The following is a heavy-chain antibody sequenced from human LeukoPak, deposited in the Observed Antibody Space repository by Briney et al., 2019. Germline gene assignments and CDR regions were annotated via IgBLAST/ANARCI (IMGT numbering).Heavy chain of an antibody. V-gene: IGHV4-59*01. J-gene: IGHJ6*03. D-gene: IGHD2-15*01. CDR3: ARGARGVAAYYYYYMDV. CDR1: GGSISSYY. Sequence: SETLSLTCTVSGGSISSYYWSWIRQPPGKGLEWIGYIYYSGSTNYNPSLKSRVTISVDTSKNQFSLKLSSVTAADTAVYYCARGARGVAAYYYYYMDVWGKGTTVTISS. CDR2: IYYSGST.